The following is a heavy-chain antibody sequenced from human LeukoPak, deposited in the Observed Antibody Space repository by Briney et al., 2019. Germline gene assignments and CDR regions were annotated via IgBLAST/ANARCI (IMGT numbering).Heavy chain of an antibody. Sequence: SETLSLTCTVSGGSISSSYWSWIRQPAGKGLEWIGRIDTSGSTNDNPSLKSRVTMSVDTSKNQFSLRLSSVTAADTALYFCARDREYGGNYWLYFDTWGQGTLVTDSS. CDR1: GGSISSSY. CDR3: ARDREYGGNYWLYFDT. V-gene: IGHV4-4*07. CDR2: IDTSGST. D-gene: IGHD1-26*01. J-gene: IGHJ4*02.